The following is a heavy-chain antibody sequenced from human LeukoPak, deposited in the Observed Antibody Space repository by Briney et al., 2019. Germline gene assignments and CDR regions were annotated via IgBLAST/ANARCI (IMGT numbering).Heavy chain of an antibody. CDR3: ARDGNDVMDY. Sequence: ASVKVSCKASGYIFTNYGISWVRQAPGQGLEWVGWISGYNDNAHYAQKLQGRVTMTRETSTSTVYMELRSLSSDDTAMYYCARDGNDVMDYWGQGTQVTVSS. CDR2: ISGYNDNA. J-gene: IGHJ4*02. V-gene: IGHV1-18*01. CDR1: GYIFTNYG. D-gene: IGHD1-1*01.